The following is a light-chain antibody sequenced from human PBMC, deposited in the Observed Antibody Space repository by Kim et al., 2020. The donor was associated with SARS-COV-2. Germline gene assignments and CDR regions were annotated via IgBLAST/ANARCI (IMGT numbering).Light chain of an antibody. CDR3: QQDNSTPYT. J-gene: IGKJ2*01. Sequence: DIQMTQSPSTLSASVGDRVTITCRASQSISSWLAWYQQKPGKAPKLLIYKASSLESGVPSRFSGSGSGTEFTLTISSLQPDDFATYYYQQDNSTPYTFGQGTKLEI. V-gene: IGKV1-5*03. CDR1: QSISSW. CDR2: KAS.